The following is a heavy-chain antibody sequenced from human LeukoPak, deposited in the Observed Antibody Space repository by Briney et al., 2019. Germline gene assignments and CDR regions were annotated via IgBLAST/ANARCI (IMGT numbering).Heavy chain of an antibody. D-gene: IGHD3-10*01. V-gene: IGHV3-23*01. CDR3: ASKFGESYHYYYGLDV. J-gene: IGHJ6*02. Sequence: GGSLRLSCAAFGFKSSISAMSWVRQAPGKGLEWVSVLGGSGETTNYADSVKGRFTISRDRSKTTVFLQMNSLRVEDTGVCYCASKFGESYHYYYGLDVWGQGTTVTVSS. CDR1: GFKSSISA. CDR2: LGGSGETT.